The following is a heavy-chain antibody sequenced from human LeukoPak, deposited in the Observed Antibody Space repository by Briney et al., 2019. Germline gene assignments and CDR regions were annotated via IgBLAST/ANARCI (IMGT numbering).Heavy chain of an antibody. CDR1: GFTFSSYS. CDR2: ISSSSSYI. J-gene: IGHJ3*02. D-gene: IGHD3-22*01. V-gene: IGHV3-21*01. CDR3: ARDPYYYDSSGYYSGFGAFDI. Sequence: GGSLRLSCAASGFTFSSYSMNWVRQAPGKGLEWVSSISSSSSYIYYADSVKGRFTMSRDNAKNSLYLQMNSLRAEDTAVYYCARDPYYYDSSGYYSGFGAFDIWGQGTMVTVSS.